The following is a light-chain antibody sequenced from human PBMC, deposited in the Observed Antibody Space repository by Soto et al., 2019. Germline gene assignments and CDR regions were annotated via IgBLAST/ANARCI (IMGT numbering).Light chain of an antibody. V-gene: IGKV1-39*01. CDR2: AAS. Sequence: DIQMTQSPPSLSASVGDTITITCRASQSISNYLDWYQVTPGKAPKILIYAASTLQDGVPSRFSGSGSGTYFTLTINSLQPEDSATYYCHQNYNLPPWTFGQGTKVDIK. CDR1: QSISNY. CDR3: HQNYNLPPWT. J-gene: IGKJ1*01.